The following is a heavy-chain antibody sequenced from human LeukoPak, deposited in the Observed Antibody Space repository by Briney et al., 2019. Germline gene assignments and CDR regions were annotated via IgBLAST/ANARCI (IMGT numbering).Heavy chain of an antibody. CDR1: GYTFTSYY. J-gene: IGHJ6*02. Sequence: ASVKVSCKASGYTFTSYYMHWVRQAPGQGLEWMGIINPSGGSTSYAQKFQGRVTMTRDTSTSTVYMELSSLRSEDTAVYYCARDLGSLTQRYFDWLIPAPYYYYGMDVWAKGPRSPSP. D-gene: IGHD3-9*01. V-gene: IGHV1-46*01. CDR3: ARDLGSLTQRYFDWLIPAPYYYYGMDV. CDR2: INPSGGST.